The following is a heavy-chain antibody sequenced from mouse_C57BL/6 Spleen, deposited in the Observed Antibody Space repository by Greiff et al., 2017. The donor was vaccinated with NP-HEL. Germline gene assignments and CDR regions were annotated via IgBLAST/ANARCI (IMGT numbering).Heavy chain of an antibody. V-gene: IGHV1-55*01. Sequence: QVQLQQSGAELVKPGASVKMSCKASGYTFTSYWITWVKQRPGQGLEWIGDIYPGSGSTNYNEKFKSKATLTVDTSSSTAYMQLSSLTSEDSAVYYCARSFLIGDAMDYWGQGTSVTVSS. J-gene: IGHJ4*01. CDR1: GYTFTSYW. CDR3: ARSFLIGDAMDY. D-gene: IGHD1-1*01. CDR2: IYPGSGST.